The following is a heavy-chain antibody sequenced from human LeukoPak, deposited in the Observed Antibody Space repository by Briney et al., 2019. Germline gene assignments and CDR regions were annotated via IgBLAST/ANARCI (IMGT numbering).Heavy chain of an antibody. CDR1: GGSISSYY. J-gene: IGHJ2*01. Sequence: SETLSLTCTVSGGSISSYYWSWIRQPPGKGLEWIGYINYSGSTNYHPSLKSRVSISVDTSKNQFSLQLSSVTAADTAVYYCARRNWYFDLWGRGTLVTVSS. V-gene: IGHV4-59*08. CDR3: ARRNWYFDL. CDR2: INYSGST.